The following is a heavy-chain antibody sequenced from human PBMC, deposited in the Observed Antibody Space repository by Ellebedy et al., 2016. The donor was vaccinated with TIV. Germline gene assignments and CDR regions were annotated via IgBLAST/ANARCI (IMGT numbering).Heavy chain of an antibody. V-gene: IGHV1-3*01. CDR2: ISGGDGST. J-gene: IGHJ4*02. D-gene: IGHD2-21*02. Sequence: AASVKVSCKASGYTFTTYAMQWVRQAPGQRPEWMGWISGGDGSTKYSQNFQDRVTFTTDSSATTGYMELSSLRSEDTAVYYCARPFCSGGNCYLNFDKWGQGTLVAVS. CDR3: ARPFCSGGNCYLNFDK. CDR1: GYTFTTYA.